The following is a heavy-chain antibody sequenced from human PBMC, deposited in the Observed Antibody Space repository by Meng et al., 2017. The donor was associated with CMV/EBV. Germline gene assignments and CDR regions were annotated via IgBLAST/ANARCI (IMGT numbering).Heavy chain of an antibody. D-gene: IGHD4-17*01. V-gene: IGHV1-69*10. CDR3: ARGRGITVTTPFDY. CDR1: GGTFSSYA. CDR2: IIPILGIA. J-gene: IGHJ4*02. Sequence: SVKVSCKASGGTFSSYAISWVRQAPGQGLEWIGGIIPILGIANYAQKFQGRVTITADKSTSTAYMELSSLRSEDTAVYYCARGRGITVTTPFDYWGQGTLVTVSS.